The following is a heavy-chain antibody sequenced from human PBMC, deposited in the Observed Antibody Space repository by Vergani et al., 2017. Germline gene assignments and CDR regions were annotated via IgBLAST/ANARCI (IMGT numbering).Heavy chain of an antibody. CDR3: AKDIGIVMVPVSPDF. Sequence: EELLVQSGGGLVQPGGSLRLSCAASGFTFFNFAMGWVRQAPGKGLEWVSSISMSGDISYYADSVKGRFTISRDNSKNTLYLQMDSLRAGDTALYYCAKDIGIVMVPVSPDFWGQGTLVTVSS. CDR1: GFTFFNFA. D-gene: IGHD2/OR15-2a*01. CDR2: ISMSGDIS. J-gene: IGHJ4*02. V-gene: IGHV3-23*04.